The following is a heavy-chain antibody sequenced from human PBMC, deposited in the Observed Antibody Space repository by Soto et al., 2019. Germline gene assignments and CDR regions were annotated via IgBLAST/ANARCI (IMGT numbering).Heavy chain of an antibody. J-gene: IGHJ5*02. CDR1: GVVISGSSYW. CDR3: ARLPVVRRLPDYSPFDP. Sequence: SETRSLTCSVSGVVISGSSYWWGWIRQSAGKGLEWIGSIYHNGRTHYNPSLQSRATISVGTATRQFSLSLTSVTGADTSVYVCARLPVVRRLPDYSPFDPWGQGVLVTVSS. CDR2: IYHNGRT. D-gene: IGHD3-9*01. V-gene: IGHV4-39*01.